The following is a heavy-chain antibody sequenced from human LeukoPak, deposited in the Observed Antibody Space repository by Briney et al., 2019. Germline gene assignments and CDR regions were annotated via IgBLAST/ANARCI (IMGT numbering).Heavy chain of an antibody. J-gene: IGHJ4*02. CDR2: ISGSGGST. CDR1: GFTFSSYA. CDR3: ARVLDSDFGVVIIPNFDY. V-gene: IGHV3-23*01. Sequence: GGSLRLSCAASGFTFSSYAMSWVRQAPGKGLEWVSAISGSGGSTYYADSVKGRFTISRDNSKNTLYLQMNSLRAEDTAVYYCARVLDSDFGVVIIPNFDYWGQGTLVTVSS. D-gene: IGHD3-3*01.